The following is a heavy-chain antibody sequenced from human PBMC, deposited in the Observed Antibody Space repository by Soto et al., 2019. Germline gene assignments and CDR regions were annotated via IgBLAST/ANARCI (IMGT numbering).Heavy chain of an antibody. CDR2: ISSSGSTI. D-gene: IGHD6-13*01. CDR1: GFTFSSYE. V-gene: IGHV3-48*03. Sequence: GGSLRLSCAASGFTFSSYEMNWVRQAPGKGLEWVSYISSSGSTIYYADSVKGRFTISRDNAKNSLYLQMNSLRDEDTAVYYCARKSSLRRDYYYYYYGMDVWDQGTTVTVSS. J-gene: IGHJ6*02. CDR3: ARKSSLRRDYYYYYYGMDV.